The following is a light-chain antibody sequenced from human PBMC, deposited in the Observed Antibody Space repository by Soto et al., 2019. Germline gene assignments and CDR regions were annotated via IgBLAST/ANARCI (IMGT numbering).Light chain of an antibody. J-gene: IGKJ4*01. CDR3: QQSHSAPLT. CDR1: QNIGTP. Sequence: DVQMTQSPSSLYASVGDRVTISCRSSQNIGTPLNWYQHKPGRAPKLLIYAASNLQSEVPSRVSGSVSGTDFTLPISGLQPEDFGTYSCQQSHSAPLTFGGGTKVEIK. V-gene: IGKV1-39*01. CDR2: AAS.